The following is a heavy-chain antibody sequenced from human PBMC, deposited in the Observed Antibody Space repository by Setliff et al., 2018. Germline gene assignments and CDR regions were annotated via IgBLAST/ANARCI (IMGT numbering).Heavy chain of an antibody. CDR2: IGHTGSI. Sequence: SETLSLTCAVYGGSFRGYYWSWIRQPPGKGLEWVGNIGHTGSINYNPSLKSRLTISRDTSKNQVSLKLNSVTATDTAVYYCARDLGHGGDSDYWGQGILVTVSS. V-gene: IGHV4-34*01. CDR1: GGSFRGYY. D-gene: IGHD2-21*02. J-gene: IGHJ4*02. CDR3: ARDLGHGGDSDY.